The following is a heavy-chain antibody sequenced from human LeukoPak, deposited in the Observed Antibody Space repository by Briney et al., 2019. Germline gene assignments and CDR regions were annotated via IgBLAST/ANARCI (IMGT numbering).Heavy chain of an antibody. J-gene: IGHJ4*02. CDR1: GFTFSISA. Sequence: GGSLRLSCAASGFTFSISAMSWVRQAPGKGLEWVSAISGSGGSTYYADSVKGRFTISRDNSKNTLYLQMNSLRAEDTAVYYCAKDAQFGEYRTSQYYFDYWGQGTLVTVSS. CDR2: ISGSGGST. CDR3: AKDAQFGEYRTSQYYFDY. V-gene: IGHV3-23*01. D-gene: IGHD3-10*01.